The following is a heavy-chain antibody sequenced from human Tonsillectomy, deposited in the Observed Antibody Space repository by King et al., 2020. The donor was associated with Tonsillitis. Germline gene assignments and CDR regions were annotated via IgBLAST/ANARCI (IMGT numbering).Heavy chain of an antibody. Sequence: QVQLQESGPGLVKPSQTLSLTCTVSGGSISSGGYYWSWIRQHPGKGLEWIGYIYYSGSTYYNPSLKSLVTISVDTSKNQFSLKLSSVTAADTAVYYCARGYCSGGSCYPDYWGQGTLVTVSS. CDR3: ARGYCSGGSCYPDY. D-gene: IGHD2-15*01. V-gene: IGHV4-31*01. CDR1: GGSISSGGYY. J-gene: IGHJ4*02. CDR2: IYYSGST.